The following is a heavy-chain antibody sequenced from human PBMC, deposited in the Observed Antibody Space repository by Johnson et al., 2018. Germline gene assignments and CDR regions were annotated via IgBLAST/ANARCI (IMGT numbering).Heavy chain of an antibody. J-gene: IGHJ6*02. V-gene: IGHV1-69*01. D-gene: IGHD6-19*01. CDR2: LIPIIGTP. CDR1: GDTFRSFP. CDR3: ARDRRPVAGTVYYYYYLDV. Sequence: QVQLVQSGAEVKEPGSSVKVSCQASGDTFRSFPFSWVRQAPGQGLQWMGGLIPIIGTPNYAQKVHDRVAITEDEFSNTVYMELSSLRSEDTAVYYCARDRRPVAGTVYYYYYLDVGGQGTTVTVSS.